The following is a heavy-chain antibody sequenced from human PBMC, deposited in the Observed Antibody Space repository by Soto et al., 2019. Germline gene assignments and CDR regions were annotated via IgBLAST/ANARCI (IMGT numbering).Heavy chain of an antibody. Sequence: QVQLVESGGGVVQPGGSLRLSCTASGFTFSSYGMHWVRQAPGKGLQWVAVIPHDGTYQYYLDSVKGRFTISRDNSKDTLYLQMNRVRVEDTAVYYCVRDDDNLDNGLDHWGQGTLVTVSS. D-gene: IGHD1-1*01. CDR3: VRDDDNLDNGLDH. J-gene: IGHJ4*02. CDR1: GFTFSSYG. CDR2: IPHDGTYQ. V-gene: IGHV3-30*19.